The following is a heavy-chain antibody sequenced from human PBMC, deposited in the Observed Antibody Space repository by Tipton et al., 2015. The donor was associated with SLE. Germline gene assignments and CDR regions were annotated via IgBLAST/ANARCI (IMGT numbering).Heavy chain of an antibody. V-gene: IGHV4-34*01. J-gene: IGHJ4*02. CDR3: ATGRDSRWWAF. CDR1: GGSFSGYY. Sequence: TLSLTCAVYGGSFSGYYYSWIRQPPGKGLESIGEINHSGSTYYNPSLKSRVTISVDTSKNQFSLKLSSVTAADTAVYYCATGRDSRWWAFWGLGTLVTVSS. D-gene: IGHD2-15*01. CDR2: INHSGST.